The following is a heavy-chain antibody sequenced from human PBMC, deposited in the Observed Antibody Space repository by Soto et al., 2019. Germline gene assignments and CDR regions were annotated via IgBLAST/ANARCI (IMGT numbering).Heavy chain of an antibody. J-gene: IGHJ6*02. CDR2: ISNDGSNK. V-gene: IGHV3-30*18. Sequence: QVQLVESGGGVVQPGTSLRLSCAASGFTFRSYGMHGVRQAPGKGLELLAVISNDGSNKYLADSVKGRLALSRDNSRNTLYLQINSLRVEDTAVYYCGKDTLDCSGGDCPLYYYYGMDVWGQGTTVTVSS. CDR1: GFTFRSYG. CDR3: GKDTLDCSGGDCPLYYYYGMDV. D-gene: IGHD2-15*01.